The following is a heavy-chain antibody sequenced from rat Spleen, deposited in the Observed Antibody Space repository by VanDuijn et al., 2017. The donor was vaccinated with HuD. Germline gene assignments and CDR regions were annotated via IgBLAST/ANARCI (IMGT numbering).Heavy chain of an antibody. CDR2: INSAGGST. CDR3: ARPLFTIATISPLDY. Sequence: EVQLVESGGGLVQPRSPLKLSCAASGFTFSNNWLNWIRQAPGKGLEWVASINSAGGSTYYPDTVKGRFVISRDNAKNTLYLQMDSLRSEDTATYYCARPLFTIATISPLDYWGQGVMVTVSS. V-gene: IGHV5-35*01. D-gene: IGHD1-2*01. CDR1: GFTFSNNW. J-gene: IGHJ2*01.